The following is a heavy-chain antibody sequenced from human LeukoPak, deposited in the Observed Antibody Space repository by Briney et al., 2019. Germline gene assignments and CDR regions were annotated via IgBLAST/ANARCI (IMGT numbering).Heavy chain of an antibody. CDR1: GGSFSGYY. Sequence: PSETLSLTCAVYGGSFSGYYWSWIRQPPGKGPEWIGEINHSGSTNYNPSLKSRVTISVDTSKNQFSLKLSSVTAADTAVYYCARGLEGATTGVGYWGQGTLVTVSS. V-gene: IGHV4-34*01. CDR3: ARGLEGATTGVGY. D-gene: IGHD1-26*01. CDR2: INHSGST. J-gene: IGHJ4*02.